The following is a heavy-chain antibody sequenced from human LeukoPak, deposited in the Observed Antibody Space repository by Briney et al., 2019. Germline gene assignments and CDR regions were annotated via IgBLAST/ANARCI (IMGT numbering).Heavy chain of an antibody. V-gene: IGHV3-74*01. CDR3: ARDGYSFGHDFDY. CDR1: GFTFSSYW. CDR2: IKGDGSST. Sequence: GRSLRLSCAASGFTFSSYWMHWVRHTPGKGLVWVSRIKGDGSSTSYADSVKGRFTISRDNAKNTLYLQTNSLRAEDTAVYYCARDGYSFGHDFDYWGQGTLVTVSS. J-gene: IGHJ4*02. D-gene: IGHD5-18*01.